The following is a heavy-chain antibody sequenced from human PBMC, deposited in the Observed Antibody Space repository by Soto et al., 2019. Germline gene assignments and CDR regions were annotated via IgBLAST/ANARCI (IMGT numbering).Heavy chain of an antibody. J-gene: IGHJ4*02. CDR2: IYYSGST. CDR3: ARASRGGYVEDY. V-gene: IGHV4-59*01. CDR1: GGSISSYY. Sequence: QVQLQESGPGLVKPSETLSLTCTVSGGSISSYYWSWIRQPPGKGLEWIGYIYYSGSTNYNPSLSSRVTISVDTSKNQFSMKLSSVTAADTAVYYGARASRGGYVEDYWCQGTLVTVSS. D-gene: IGHD6-25*01.